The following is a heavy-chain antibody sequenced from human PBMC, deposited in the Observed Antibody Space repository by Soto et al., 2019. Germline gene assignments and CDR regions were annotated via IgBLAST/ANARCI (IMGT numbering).Heavy chain of an antibody. CDR3: ARRWGGTFDY. V-gene: IGHV4-59*01. Sequence: PSETLSLTCTVSGGSISSYYWSWIRQPPGKGLEWIGSIYNSGSTNYNPSLKSQVTISVDTSKNQFSLKLSSVTAADTAVYYCARRWGGTFDYWGQGTLVTVSS. CDR2: IYNSGST. J-gene: IGHJ4*02. D-gene: IGHD2-21*01. CDR1: GGSISSYY.